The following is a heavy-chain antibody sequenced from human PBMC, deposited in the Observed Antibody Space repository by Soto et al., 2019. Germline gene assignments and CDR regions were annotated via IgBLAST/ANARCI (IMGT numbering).Heavy chain of an antibody. CDR3: VGGTGWLTAY. J-gene: IGHJ4*02. Sequence: DVQLVESGGGLVQPGGSLRLSCAASGLTFSNYWMNWFRQAPGKGLEWVANIKQDGSEKYYVDSVKGRFTISRDNAKNSVYLQLNSLRTEDTAVYYCVGGTGWLTAYWGQGTLVTVSS. D-gene: IGHD6-19*01. CDR2: IKQDGSEK. CDR1: GLTFSNYW. V-gene: IGHV3-7*01.